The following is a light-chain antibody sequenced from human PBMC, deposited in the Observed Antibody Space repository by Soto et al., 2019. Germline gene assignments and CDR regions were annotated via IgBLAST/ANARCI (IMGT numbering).Light chain of an antibody. V-gene: IGKV3-15*01. J-gene: IGKJ3*01. CDR2: GAS. Sequence: EIVMTQSPATLSVSPGERATLSCRASQSVSSNLAWYQQKPGQAPRLLIYGASTRATGIPARFSGSGPGTDFTFTISSLQSEDFAVYYCQQYNNWPPEITFGPGTKVDIK. CDR1: QSVSSN. CDR3: QQYNNWPPEIT.